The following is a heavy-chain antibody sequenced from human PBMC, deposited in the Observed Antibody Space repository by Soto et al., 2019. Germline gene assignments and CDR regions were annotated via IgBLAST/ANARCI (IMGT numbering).Heavy chain of an antibody. CDR1: GFTFSSYS. J-gene: IGHJ4*02. Sequence: GGSLRLSCAASGFTFSSYSFHWVRQAPGKGLEWVAVISYDGNKKYYEDSVKGRFSISRGTSKNTLYLQMSSLRAEDTAVYYCARSVAVAALDSWGQGTLVTVSS. V-gene: IGHV3-30*15. CDR2: ISYDGNKK. D-gene: IGHD6-19*01. CDR3: ARSVAVAALDS.